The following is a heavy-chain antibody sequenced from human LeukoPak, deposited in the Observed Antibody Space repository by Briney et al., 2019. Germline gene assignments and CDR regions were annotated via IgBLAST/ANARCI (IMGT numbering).Heavy chain of an antibody. Sequence: PGGSLRLSCAASGFTVSRNYMSWVRQAPGKVLEWVSVISSGDTTYYADSVKGRFTISRDSSNNTLYLQINSLRAEDTAVYFCARGPRLERHGMDVWGQGTTVTVSS. V-gene: IGHV3-66*01. D-gene: IGHD1-1*01. CDR1: GFTVSRNY. CDR2: ISSGDTT. CDR3: ARGPRLERHGMDV. J-gene: IGHJ6*02.